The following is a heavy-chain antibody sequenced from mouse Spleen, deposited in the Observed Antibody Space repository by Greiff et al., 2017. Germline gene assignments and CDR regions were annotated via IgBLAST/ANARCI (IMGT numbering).Heavy chain of an antibody. Sequence: VKLMESGAELARPGASVKLSCKASGYTFTSYGISWVKQRTGQGLEWIGEIYPRSGNTYYNEKFKGKATLTADKSSSTAYMELRSLTSEDSAVYFCARHGTYWYFDVWGTGTTVTVSS. CDR3: ARHGTYWYFDV. CDR2: IYPRSGNT. D-gene: IGHD1-1*01. V-gene: IGHV1-81*01. CDR1: GYTFTSYG. J-gene: IGHJ1*03.